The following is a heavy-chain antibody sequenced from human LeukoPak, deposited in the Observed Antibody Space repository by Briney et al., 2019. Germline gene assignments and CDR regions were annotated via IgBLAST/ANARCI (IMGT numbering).Heavy chain of an antibody. D-gene: IGHD6-13*01. V-gene: IGHV1-2*02. CDR2: INPNSGGT. CDR1: GYTFTGYY. Sequence: ASVKVSCKASGYTFTGYYMHWVRQAPGQGLEWMGWINPNSGGTNYAQKFQGRVTMTRDTSISTAYMELSRLRTDDTAVYYCARDRNSIAAAGNLDYWGQGTLVTVSS. CDR3: ARDRNSIAAAGNLDY. J-gene: IGHJ4*02.